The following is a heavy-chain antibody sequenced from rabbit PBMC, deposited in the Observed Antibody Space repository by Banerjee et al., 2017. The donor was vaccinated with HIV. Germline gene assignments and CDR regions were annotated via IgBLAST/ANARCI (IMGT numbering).Heavy chain of an antibody. D-gene: IGHD4-2*01. Sequence: QSLEESGGDLVKPGASLTLTCTASGFSFSSGYCMCWVRQAPGKGLEWIACIGAGSNSAYYATWAKGRFTISKTSSTTVTLQMTSLTAADTATYFCARDAGYAGSNLWGPGTLVTVS. CDR3: ARDAGYAGSNL. CDR2: IGAGSNSA. J-gene: IGHJ4*01. CDR1: GFSFSSGYC. V-gene: IGHV1S40*01.